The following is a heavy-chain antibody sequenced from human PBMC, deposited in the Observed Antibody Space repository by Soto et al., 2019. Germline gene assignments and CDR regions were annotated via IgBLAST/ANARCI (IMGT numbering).Heavy chain of an antibody. CDR2: MNPNSGNT. CDR1: GYTFTSYD. V-gene: IGHV1-8*01. CDR3: ARASYSSGSFFEY. Sequence: ASVKVSCKASGYTFTSYDINWVRQATGQGLEWMGWMNPNSGNTGYAQKFQGRVTMTRSTSISTAYMELSGLRSEDTAVYFCARASYSSGSFFEYWGQGTLVNVSS. J-gene: IGHJ4*02. D-gene: IGHD6-19*01.